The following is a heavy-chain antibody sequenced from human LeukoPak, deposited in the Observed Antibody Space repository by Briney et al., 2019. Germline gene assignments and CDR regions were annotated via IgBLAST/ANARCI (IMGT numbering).Heavy chain of an antibody. D-gene: IGHD6-19*01. CDR2: INQEGSRK. Sequence: GGSLRLSCAASGFSFSSYWMSWVRQAPGKGLECVARINQEGSRKNYLDSVEGRFTISRDNAKNSLYLQMNSLRAEATAVYYCARVCNPGSSGCPGDYWGQGTLVSVS. CDR1: GFSFSSYW. CDR3: ARVCNPGSSGCPGDY. V-gene: IGHV3-7*03. J-gene: IGHJ4*02.